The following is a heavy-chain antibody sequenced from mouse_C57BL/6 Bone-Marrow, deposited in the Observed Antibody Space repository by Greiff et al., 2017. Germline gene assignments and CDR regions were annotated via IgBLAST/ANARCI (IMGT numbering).Heavy chain of an antibody. D-gene: IGHD2-4*01. J-gene: IGHJ2*01. CDR1: GYTFTSYW. CDR2: IDPNSGGT. V-gene: IGHV1-72*01. Sequence: QQSCKASGYTFTSYWMHWVKQRPGRGLEWIGRIDPNSGGTKYNEKFKSKATLTVDKPSSTAYMQLSSLTSEDSAVYYCARPYDYDGYYFDYWGQGTTLTVSS. CDR3: ARPYDYDGYYFDY.